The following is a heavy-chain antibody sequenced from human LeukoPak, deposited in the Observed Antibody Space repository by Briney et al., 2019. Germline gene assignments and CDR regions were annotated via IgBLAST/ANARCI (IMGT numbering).Heavy chain of an antibody. CDR3: AKPHPYDFWSGYYEAVFDY. J-gene: IGHJ4*02. CDR2: IYSGGST. Sequence: PGGXLXXXCAASGFTFSSNYMSWVRQAPGKGLEXVSVIYSGGSTYFAYSVKRRFTISRDDSKTTLYLQMNSLRAEDTAVYYCAKPHPYDFWSGYYEAVFDYWGQGTLVTVSS. D-gene: IGHD3-3*01. V-gene: IGHV3-53*01. CDR1: GFTFSSNY.